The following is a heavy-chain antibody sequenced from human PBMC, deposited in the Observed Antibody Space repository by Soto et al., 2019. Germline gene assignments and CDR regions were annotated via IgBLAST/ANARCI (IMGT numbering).Heavy chain of an antibody. D-gene: IGHD6-13*01. CDR3: ARGVKKYSSSWNPRPSYFYY. CDR1: GGSFSGYY. CDR2: INHSGST. V-gene: IGHV4-34*01. Sequence: SETLPLTCAVYGGSFSGYYWSWIRQPPGKGLEWIGEINHSGSTNYNPSLKSRVTISVDTSKNQFSLKLSSVTAADTAVYYCARGVKKYSSSWNPRPSYFYYWGQGTLVTVSS. J-gene: IGHJ4*02.